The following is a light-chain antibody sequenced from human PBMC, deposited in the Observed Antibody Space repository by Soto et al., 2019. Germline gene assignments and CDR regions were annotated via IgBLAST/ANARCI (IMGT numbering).Light chain of an antibody. CDR2: TNN. CDR1: SSNIGSHL. Sequence: QSVLTQPPSVSGTPGQRVTISCSGSSSNIGSHLVNWYQQVPGTAPRLLIYTNNQRPSAVPDRFSDSKSGTSASLAISGLQSEDEAHYYCATWDASLQSGVFGGGTKLTVL. V-gene: IGLV1-44*01. J-gene: IGLJ3*02. CDR3: ATWDASLQSGV.